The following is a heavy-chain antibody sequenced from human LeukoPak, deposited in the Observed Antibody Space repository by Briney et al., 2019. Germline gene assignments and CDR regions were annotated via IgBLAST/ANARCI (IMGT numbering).Heavy chain of an antibody. CDR2: IKSKTDGGTT. D-gene: IGHD1-1*01. V-gene: IGHV3-15*01. Sequence: GGSLRLSCAASGFTFSSYAMSWVRQAPGKGLEWVGRIKSKTDGGTTDYAAPVKGRFTISRDDSKNTLYLQMNSLKTEDTAVYYCTTSVSHRTDAFDIWGQGTMVTVSS. CDR1: GFTFSSYA. CDR3: TTSVSHRTDAFDI. J-gene: IGHJ3*02.